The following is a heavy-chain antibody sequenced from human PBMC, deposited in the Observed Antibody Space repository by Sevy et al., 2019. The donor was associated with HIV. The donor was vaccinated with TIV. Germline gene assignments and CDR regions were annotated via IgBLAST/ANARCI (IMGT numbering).Heavy chain of an antibody. D-gene: IGHD3-3*01. CDR2: IKKDGSVK. CDR3: ARWRGAQSEFDY. J-gene: IGHJ4*02. Sequence: GGSLRLSCAASGFTFGSYWMSWVRQAPGKGLEWVADIKKDGSVKLYADAVKGRFTISRDNAENSVDLQMKSLRAEDTAVYFCARWRGAQSEFDYWGQGTRVIVSS. V-gene: IGHV3-7*01. CDR1: GFTFGSYW.